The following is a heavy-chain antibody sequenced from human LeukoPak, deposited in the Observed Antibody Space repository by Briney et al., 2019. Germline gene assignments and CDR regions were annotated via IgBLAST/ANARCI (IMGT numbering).Heavy chain of an antibody. CDR1: GFAFSSYG. CDR3: ARETYQLLNY. J-gene: IGHJ4*02. Sequence: GGSLRLSCAASGFAFSSYGMHWVRQAPGKGLEWVAYIHYDSSTEDYADSVKGRFTISRDNAKNSLYLQMNSLRAEDTAVYYCARETYQLLNYWGQGTLVTVSS. CDR2: IHYDSSTE. D-gene: IGHD2-2*01. V-gene: IGHV3-30*02.